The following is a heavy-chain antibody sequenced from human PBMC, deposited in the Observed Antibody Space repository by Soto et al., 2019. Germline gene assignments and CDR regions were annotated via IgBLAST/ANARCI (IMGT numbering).Heavy chain of an antibody. Sequence: QVQLVQSGDEVKKPGASVKVSCKASGYIFVNYGIAWVRQAPGQGLEWMGWISPYTGNTPSATKVQGRLNMTTDTSTSTAYMDLGSLTSDDTAVYYCVMVDNYVTPTPQDGWGQGTTVTVSS. D-gene: IGHD3-16*01. CDR2: ISPYTGNT. J-gene: IGHJ6*02. CDR3: VMVDNYVTPTPQDG. V-gene: IGHV1-18*01. CDR1: GYIFVNYG.